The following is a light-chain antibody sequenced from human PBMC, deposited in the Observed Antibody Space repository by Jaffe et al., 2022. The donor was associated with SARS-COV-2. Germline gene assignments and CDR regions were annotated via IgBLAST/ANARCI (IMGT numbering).Light chain of an antibody. CDR2: GAS. V-gene: IGKV3-20*01. J-gene: IGKJ1*01. CDR1: KSVSSSC. CDR3: QQCGSSPLT. Sequence: EIVLTQSPGTLSLSPGERATVSCRASKSVSSSCLAWYQQKPGQAPRLLIYGASSRATGIPDRFSGSASGTDFTLTISRLEPEDFAVYFCQQCGSSPLTFGQGTKVEIK.